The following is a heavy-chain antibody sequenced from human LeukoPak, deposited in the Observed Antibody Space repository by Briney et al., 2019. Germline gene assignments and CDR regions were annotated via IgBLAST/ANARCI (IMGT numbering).Heavy chain of an antibody. CDR1: GYTFTGYY. D-gene: IGHD1-20*01. V-gene: IGHV1-2*02. CDR2: INPNSGGT. J-gene: IGHJ4*02. CDR3: ARGTTTWTVTGGDFDY. Sequence: GASVKVSCKASGYTFTGYYMHWVRQAPGQGLEWMEWINPNSGGTNYAQKFQGRVTMTRDTSISTAYMELSRLRSDDTAVYYCARGTTTWTVTGGDFDYWGQGTLVTVSS.